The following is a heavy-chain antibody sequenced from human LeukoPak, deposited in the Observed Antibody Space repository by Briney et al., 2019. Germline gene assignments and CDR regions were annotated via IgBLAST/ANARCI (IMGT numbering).Heavy chain of an antibody. CDR2: ISSSGTTR. CDR1: GFTFNDYY. J-gene: IGHJ4*02. CDR3: ARATDYFDY. V-gene: IGHV3-11*04. Sequence: PGGSLRLSCAASGFTFNDYYMSWIRQAPGKGLEWVSYISSSGTTRYYADSVKGRFTVSWDNPKNSLYLQMNSLRAEDTAVYYCARATDYFDYWGQGTLVTVSS.